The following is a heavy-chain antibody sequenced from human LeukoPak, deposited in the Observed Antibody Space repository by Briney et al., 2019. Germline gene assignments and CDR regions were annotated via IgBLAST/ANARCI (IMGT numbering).Heavy chain of an antibody. J-gene: IGHJ4*02. CDR1: GFILSSYS. Sequence: PGGSLRLSCAASGFILSSYSMNWVRQAPGKGLEWVSYISSSSSTIYYADSVKGRFTISRDNAKNSLYLQMNSLRAEDTAVYYCARDIPAPGDAKFDCWGQGALVTVSS. CDR3: ARDIPAPGDAKFDC. V-gene: IGHV3-48*04. D-gene: IGHD2-21*01. CDR2: ISSSSSTI.